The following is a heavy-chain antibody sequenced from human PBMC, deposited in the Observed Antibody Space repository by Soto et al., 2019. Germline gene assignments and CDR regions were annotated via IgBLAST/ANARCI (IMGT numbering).Heavy chain of an antibody. CDR3: ARKPDVATAKVGGGYVFDV. V-gene: IGHV4-4*02. CDR1: SGSIFTTNW. J-gene: IGHJ3*01. CDR2: IYHSGSP. Sequence: QVQLQESGPGLVKPSGTLSLTCAASSGSIFTTNWWSWVRQSPGRGLQWIGDIYHSGSPKYNPSHKSRVSISINKYKDPFFLNLTSVTAADTAVYYCARKPDVATAKVGGGYVFDVWGQGTMVTVSS. D-gene: IGHD3-16*01.